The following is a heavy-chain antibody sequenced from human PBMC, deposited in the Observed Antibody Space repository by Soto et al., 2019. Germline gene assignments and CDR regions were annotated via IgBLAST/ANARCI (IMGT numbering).Heavy chain of an antibody. CDR2: IIPIFGTA. V-gene: IGHV1-69*13. CDR1: GGTFSSYA. J-gene: IGHJ4*02. D-gene: IGHD3-22*01. Sequence: SVKVFCKASGGTFSSYAISWVRQAPGQGLEWMGGIIPIFGTANYAQKFQGRVTITADESTSTAYMELSSLRSEDTAVYYCASPNSSGYYHFDYWGQGTLVTVSS. CDR3: ASPNSSGYYHFDY.